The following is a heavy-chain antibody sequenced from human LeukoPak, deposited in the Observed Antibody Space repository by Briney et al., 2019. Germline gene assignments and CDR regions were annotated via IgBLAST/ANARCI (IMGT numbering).Heavy chain of an antibody. CDR2: IKEDGNKK. V-gene: IGHV3-7*03. CDR3: VRVYSSSSGXNAFDI. J-gene: IGHJ3*02. CDR1: GFTFSNYW. D-gene: IGHD6-6*01. Sequence: GGSLRLSCAASGFTFSNYWMSWVRQAPGKGLEWVANIKEDGNKKDYVDSVKGRFTISRDNAENSLYLQVSSLRAEDTAVYYCVRVYSSSSGXNAFDIWGXGTMVTVSS.